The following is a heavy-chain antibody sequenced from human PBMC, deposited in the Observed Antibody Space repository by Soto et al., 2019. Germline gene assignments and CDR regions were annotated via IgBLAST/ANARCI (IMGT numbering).Heavy chain of an antibody. J-gene: IGHJ4*02. CDR3: ARAYNCNYVGYFDY. V-gene: IGHV4-59*01. CDR1: GGSISSYY. CDR2: IYYSGST. Sequence: SETLSLTCTVSGGSISSYYWSWIRQPPGKGLEWIGYIYYSGSTNYNPSLKSRVTISVDTSKNQFSLKLSSVTAADTAVYYCARAYNCNYVGYFDYWGQGTLVTVSS. D-gene: IGHD1-7*01.